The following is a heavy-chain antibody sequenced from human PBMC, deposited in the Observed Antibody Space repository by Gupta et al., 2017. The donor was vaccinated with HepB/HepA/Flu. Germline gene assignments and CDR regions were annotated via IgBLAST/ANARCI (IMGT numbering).Heavy chain of an antibody. Sequence: EVQLLESGGGLVQPGGSLRLSCAASGITLSTYSMNWVRQEPGKGLEWVSSIRGSDGSTDYADSVKGRFTISKDKSKNTLYLQMNSLRAEDTAVYYCAKDSPDILEDVWGQGTLVTVSS. CDR3: AKDSPDILEDV. J-gene: IGHJ4*02. CDR1: GITLSTYS. V-gene: IGHV3-23*01. D-gene: IGHD5-12*01. CDR2: IRGSDGST.